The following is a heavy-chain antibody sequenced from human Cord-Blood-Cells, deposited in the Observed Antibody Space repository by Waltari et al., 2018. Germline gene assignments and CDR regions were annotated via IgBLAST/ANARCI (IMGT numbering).Heavy chain of an antibody. CDR3: ARPSHKVSSYYYYGMDV. Sequence: QLQLQESGPGLVKPSETLSLTCTVSGGSISSSSYYWGWIRQPPGKGLEWIGSIYYDGGHYHNPSLKSRVTISVDTSKNQFSLKLSSVTAADTAVYYCARPSHKVSSYYYYGMDVWGQGTTVTVSS. CDR2: IYYDGGH. J-gene: IGHJ6*02. CDR1: GGSISSSSYY. V-gene: IGHV4-39*01.